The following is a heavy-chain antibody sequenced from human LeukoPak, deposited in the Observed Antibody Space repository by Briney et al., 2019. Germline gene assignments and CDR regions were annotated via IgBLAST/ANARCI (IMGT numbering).Heavy chain of an antibody. Sequence: SETLSLTCTVSGGSISSGGYYWSWIRQPPGKGLEWIGYIYHSGSAYYNPSLKSRVTISVDRSKNQFSLKLSSVTAADTSVYYCARDGVGPTDYWGQGTLVTVSS. CDR3: ARDGVGPTDY. CDR2: IYHSGSA. CDR1: GGSISSGGYY. J-gene: IGHJ4*02. D-gene: IGHD1-26*01. V-gene: IGHV4-30-2*01.